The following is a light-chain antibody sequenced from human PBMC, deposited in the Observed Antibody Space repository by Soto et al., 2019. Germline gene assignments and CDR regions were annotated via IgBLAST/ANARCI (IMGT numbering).Light chain of an antibody. CDR1: QSLSSN. Sequence: ELVMTQSPATLSVSPGERATLSCRASQSLSSNLAWYQQKPGQAPRLLIYDASTRATGIPARFSGSGSVTEFTLAISSLQSEDFAVYYCQQDNNWPPWTFGQGTKVEIK. V-gene: IGKV3-15*01. CDR3: QQDNNWPPWT. CDR2: DAS. J-gene: IGKJ1*01.